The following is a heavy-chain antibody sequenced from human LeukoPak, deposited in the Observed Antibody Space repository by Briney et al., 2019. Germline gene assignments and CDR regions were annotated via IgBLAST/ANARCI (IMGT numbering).Heavy chain of an antibody. V-gene: IGHV1-69-2*01. J-gene: IGHJ4*02. CDR2: VDPEDGET. D-gene: IGHD6-6*01. Sequence: GASVKVSCKASGYTFTDYYMHWVQQAPGKGLEWMGRVDPEDGETIYAEKFQGRVTITVDTSTDTAYMELSSLRSEDTAVYYCASSSSPTTLDYWGQGTLVTVSS. CDR1: GYTFTDYY. CDR3: ASSSSPTTLDY.